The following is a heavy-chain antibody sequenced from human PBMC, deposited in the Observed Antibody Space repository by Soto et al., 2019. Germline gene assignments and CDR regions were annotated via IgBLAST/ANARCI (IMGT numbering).Heavy chain of an antibody. Sequence: VQSGGEVKKPGASVRVSCKASGYAFSFCFSWVRQAPGQGLEWMGWISASDGSTNSAQKFRGRISLTTDTSTNTAYLDLLSRTSDDTAVYFCATYYFGSGSYYRLDNWGQGTLVTVSS. CDR1: GYAFSFC. D-gene: IGHD3-10*01. CDR2: ISASDGST. J-gene: IGHJ4*02. CDR3: ATYYFGSGSYYRLDN. V-gene: IGHV1-18*01.